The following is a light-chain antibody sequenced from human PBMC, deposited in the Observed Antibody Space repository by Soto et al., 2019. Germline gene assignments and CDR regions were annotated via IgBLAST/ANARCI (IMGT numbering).Light chain of an antibody. J-gene: IGKJ1*01. CDR3: QQYNSYPWT. CDR2: RAS. V-gene: IGKV1-5*01. Sequence: DIQMTQSPSSLSASVGDRVTISCRASQGISTSLNWYQQKPGTAPRLLIYRASSVKSGVPPRFSGSGSGREFTLTISSLQPDDFATYYCQQYNSYPWTFGQGTKVDIK. CDR1: QGISTS.